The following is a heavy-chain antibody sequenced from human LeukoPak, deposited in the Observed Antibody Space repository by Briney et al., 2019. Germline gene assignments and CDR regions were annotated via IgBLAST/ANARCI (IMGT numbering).Heavy chain of an antibody. V-gene: IGHV3-49*04. CDR3: TRLMSGSGTGYYFDY. Sequence: GGSLRLSCTASGFIFADYSMSWVRQAPGKGLERLSLIRRKASGETTEYAASVKGRFTISRDDSKSIAYLQMNSLKTEDAAIYYCTRLMSGSGTGYYFDYWGQGTLVTVSS. D-gene: IGHD3-10*01. CDR2: IRRKASGETT. J-gene: IGHJ4*02. CDR1: GFIFADYS.